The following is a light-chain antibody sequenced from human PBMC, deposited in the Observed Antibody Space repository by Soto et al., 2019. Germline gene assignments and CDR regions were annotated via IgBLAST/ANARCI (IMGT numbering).Light chain of an antibody. J-gene: IGKJ3*01. Sequence: DIKMTQSPSSLSVSVGDRVTITCRASQDIRYYVAWYQQRPGEVPKLLIYAASTLQSGVPSRFSGSGSGTDFTLTINSLQPQDIATYYCQKYDRAPFTFGPGTKVDFK. CDR3: QKYDRAPFT. CDR1: QDIRYY. V-gene: IGKV1-27*01. CDR2: AAS.